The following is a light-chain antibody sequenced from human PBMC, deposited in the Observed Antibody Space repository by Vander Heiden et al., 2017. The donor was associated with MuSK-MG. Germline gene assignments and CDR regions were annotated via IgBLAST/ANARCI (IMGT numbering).Light chain of an antibody. CDR2: AAS. CDR1: QSISSY. CDR3: QQSDSTPIT. J-gene: IGKJ4*01. Sequence: DIQMTQSPSSLSASVGDRVTITCRASQSISSYLNWYQQKPGKAPKLLIYAASSLQSGVPSRFSGSASGTDFTLTISMLHPEDFATYYCQQSDSTPITFGGGTKLEIK. V-gene: IGKV1-39*01.